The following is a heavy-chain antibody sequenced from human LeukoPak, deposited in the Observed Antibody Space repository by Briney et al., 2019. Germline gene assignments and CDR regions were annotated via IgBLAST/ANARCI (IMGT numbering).Heavy chain of an antibody. Sequence: GGSLRLSCAASGFTFSSYAMTWVRQAPGKGLEWVSSFSGSGVDPYYADSVKGRFTISRDNPKNTLYLQMNSLRAEDTAVYYCARRGEDYWYFDLWGRGTLVTVSS. J-gene: IGHJ2*01. CDR2: FSGSGVDP. CDR3: ARRGEDYWYFDL. D-gene: IGHD2-21*01. CDR1: GFTFSSYA. V-gene: IGHV3-23*01.